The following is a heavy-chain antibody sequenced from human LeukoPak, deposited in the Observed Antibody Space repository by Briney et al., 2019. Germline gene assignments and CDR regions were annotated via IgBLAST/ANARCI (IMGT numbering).Heavy chain of an antibody. J-gene: IGHJ4*02. Sequence: PGGSLRLSCAASGFTFSNYFMHWVRQAPGKGLVWVSRINSDGSSTNYADSVKGRFTISRDNAKNTLYLQMNSLRAEDTAVYYCARVYHSGGPFDYWGQGTLVTVSS. CDR1: GFTFSNYF. CDR2: INSDGSST. D-gene: IGHD6-19*01. V-gene: IGHV3-74*01. CDR3: ARVYHSGGPFDY.